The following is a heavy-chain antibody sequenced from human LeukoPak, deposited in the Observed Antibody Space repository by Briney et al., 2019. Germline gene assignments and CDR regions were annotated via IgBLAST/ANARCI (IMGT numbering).Heavy chain of an antibody. CDR3: ARPLGVYYYDSSGYYS. J-gene: IGHJ4*02. D-gene: IGHD3-22*01. CDR1: GGSFSGYY. Sequence: SETLSLTCAVCGGSFSGYYWSWIRQPPGKGLEWIGEINHSGSTNYNPSLKSRVTISVDTSKNQFSLKLSSVTAADTAVYYCARPLGVYYYDSSGYYSWGQGTLVTVSS. CDR2: INHSGST. V-gene: IGHV4-34*01.